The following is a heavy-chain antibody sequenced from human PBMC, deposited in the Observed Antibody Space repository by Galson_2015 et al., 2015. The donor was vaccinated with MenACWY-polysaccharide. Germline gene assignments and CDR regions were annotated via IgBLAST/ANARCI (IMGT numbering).Heavy chain of an antibody. CDR3: ATWITAHFDF. CDR1: GFIFYNYA. J-gene: IGHJ4*02. V-gene: IGHV3-23*01. CDR2: IDYKEGVRT. D-gene: IGHD2-2*03. Sequence: SLRLSCAASGFIFYNYAMSWVRQAPGKGPEWVSTIDYKEGVRTHYADSVKGRFTISRDNSKNTVYLQIDSLRADDTAVYYCATWITAHFDFWGQGTPVTVSS.